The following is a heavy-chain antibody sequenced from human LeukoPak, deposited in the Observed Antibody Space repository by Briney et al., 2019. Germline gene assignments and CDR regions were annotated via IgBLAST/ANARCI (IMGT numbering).Heavy chain of an antibody. V-gene: IGHV1-46*01. Sequence: GASVKVSCKASGYTFTSYYMHWVRQAPGQGLEWMGIINPSGGSTSYAQKFQGRVTITADESTSTAYMELSGLRSEDTAVYYCATRTPITMVRGVMSPYYYYYYYMDVWGKGTTVTISS. D-gene: IGHD3-10*01. CDR3: ATRTPITMVRGVMSPYYYYYYYMDV. CDR1: GYTFTSYY. CDR2: INPSGGST. J-gene: IGHJ6*03.